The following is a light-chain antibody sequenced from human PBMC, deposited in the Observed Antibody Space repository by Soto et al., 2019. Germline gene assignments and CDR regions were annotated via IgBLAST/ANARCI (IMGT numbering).Light chain of an antibody. V-gene: IGLV2-23*02. Sequence: QSALTQPASVSGSPGQSVTIYCTGTNNDVGAWSHVSWYQQHPGKPPKVIIYEVSKWPSGVSNRFSGSKSGNTASLTISGLQAEDEADYYCCSYASDSAFIFGGGTKVTVL. CDR2: EVS. CDR3: CSYASDSAFI. J-gene: IGLJ2*01. CDR1: NNDVGAWSH.